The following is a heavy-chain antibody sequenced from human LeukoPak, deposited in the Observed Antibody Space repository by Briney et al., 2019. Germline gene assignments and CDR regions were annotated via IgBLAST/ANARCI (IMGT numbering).Heavy chain of an antibody. CDR3: AGRYCINTGCPRGNYYYFGLDV. CDR2: IYPGDSGTS. D-gene: IGHD2-2*01. V-gene: IGHV1-69*01. CDR1: RYRFTTYW. Sequence: KISCKGSRYRFTTYWIGWVRQMPGKGLEWMGFIYPGDSGTSNYAQKFQGRVTITADESTSTAYMELSSLRSDDTAVYYCAGRYCINTGCPRGNYYYFGLDVWGRGTTVTVSS. J-gene: IGHJ6*02.